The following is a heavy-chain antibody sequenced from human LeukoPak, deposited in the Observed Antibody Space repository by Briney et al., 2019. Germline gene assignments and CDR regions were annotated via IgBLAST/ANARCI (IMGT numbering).Heavy chain of an antibody. Sequence: GGSLRLSCAASGFIFSSYAMSWVRQAPGKGLEWVSAIIGSDGTTYYADSVKGRFTISRDNSKNTLYLQMNSLRAEDTAVYYCARVVVRSYYDSSGYYCDAFDIWGQGTMVTVSS. J-gene: IGHJ3*02. CDR3: ARVVVRSYYDSSGYYCDAFDI. V-gene: IGHV3-23*01. CDR2: IIGSDGTT. D-gene: IGHD3-22*01. CDR1: GFIFSSYA.